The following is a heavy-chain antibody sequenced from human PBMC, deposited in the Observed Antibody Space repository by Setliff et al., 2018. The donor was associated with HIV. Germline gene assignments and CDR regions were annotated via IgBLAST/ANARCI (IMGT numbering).Heavy chain of an antibody. CDR2: IYPADSDT. D-gene: IGHD1-26*01. J-gene: IGHJ6*02. Sequence: GESLKISCEASGYSFTSYWIGWVRQLPGKGLEWMGIIYPADSDTRYSPSFQGQVAISADKSISTAYLQRNSLKASDTAMYYCARCSGSYPCDGMDVWGQGTTVTVSS. CDR3: ARCSGSYPCDGMDV. V-gene: IGHV5-51*01. CDR1: GYSFTSYW.